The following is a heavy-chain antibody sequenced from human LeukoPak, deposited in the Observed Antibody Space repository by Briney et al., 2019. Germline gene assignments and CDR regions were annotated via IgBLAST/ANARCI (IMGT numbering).Heavy chain of an antibody. J-gene: IGHJ4*02. CDR3: ARVGYSSSWIDY. V-gene: IGHV4-61*01. CDR2: IYYSGST. CDR1: GGSVSSGSYY. Sequence: SETLSLTCTVSGGSVSSGSYYWSWIRQPPGKGLEWIGFIYYSGSTNYNPSLKSRATVSVDTSKNQFSLKMSSVTAADTAVYYCARVGYSSSWIDYWGRGTLVTVSS. D-gene: IGHD6-13*01.